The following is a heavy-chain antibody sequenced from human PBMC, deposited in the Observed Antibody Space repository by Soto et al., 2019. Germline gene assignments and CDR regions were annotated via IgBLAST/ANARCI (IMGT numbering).Heavy chain of an antibody. CDR3: SRDIRDSCGGPSFIYFDL. CDR1: GYTFSSYG. D-gene: IGHD2-21*01. Sequence: QVQLLQSGAEVKEPGASVRVSCKAPGYTFSSYGFSWVRQAPGQGLEWVAWISATSGDTNSEQKFQGRVTLTTEASTSTTRMALRVLTSDDTAMYYWSRDIRDSCGGPSFIYFDLSGQGTLVTVSS. J-gene: IGHJ4*02. CDR2: ISATSGDT. V-gene: IGHV1-18*01.